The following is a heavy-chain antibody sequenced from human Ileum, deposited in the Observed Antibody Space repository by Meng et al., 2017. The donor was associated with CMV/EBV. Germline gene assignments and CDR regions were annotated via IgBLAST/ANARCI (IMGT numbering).Heavy chain of an antibody. CDR3: DAADY. Sequence: GESLKISCAASGFSFSNFAMGWVRQAPGKGLGWVSTINDSGGRTHYADSVKGRFTISRDKSRNTLYLQMDSLRAEDTAIEYCDAADYWGQGVLVTVSS. D-gene: IGHD6-13*01. CDR1: GFSFSNFA. J-gene: IGHJ4*02. V-gene: IGHV3-23*01. CDR2: INDSGGRT.